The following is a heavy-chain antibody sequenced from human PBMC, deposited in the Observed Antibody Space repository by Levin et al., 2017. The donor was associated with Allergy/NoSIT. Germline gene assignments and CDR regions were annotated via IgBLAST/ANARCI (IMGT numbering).Heavy chain of an antibody. CDR2: IDPSDSYT. CDR1: GYSFTSYW. V-gene: IGHV5-10-1*01. J-gene: IGHJ6*03. CDR3: ARLEYSSSSYYYHYMDV. Sequence: GESLKISCKGSGYSFTSYWISWVRQMPGKGLEWMGRIDPSDSYTNYSPFFQGHVTISADKSISTAYLQWSSLKASDTAMYYCARLEYSSSSYYYHYMDVWGKGTTVTVSS. D-gene: IGHD3-22*01.